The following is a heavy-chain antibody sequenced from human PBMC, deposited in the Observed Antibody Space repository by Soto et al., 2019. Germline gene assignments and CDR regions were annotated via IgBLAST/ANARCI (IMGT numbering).Heavy chain of an antibody. CDR2: IGTLYDT. D-gene: IGHD3-3*01. V-gene: IGHV3-13*01. CDR3: ARGRSKDFSRSPPPTFDP. CDR1: GFIFRDFD. Sequence: GGSLRLSCVASGFIFRDFDLYWVRQVTGKGLEWVSGIGTLYDTFYAGAVRGRFTISRDNGRNSVYLQMNNLRAEDTGTYFCARGRSKDFSRSPPPTFDPWGQGT. J-gene: IGHJ5*02.